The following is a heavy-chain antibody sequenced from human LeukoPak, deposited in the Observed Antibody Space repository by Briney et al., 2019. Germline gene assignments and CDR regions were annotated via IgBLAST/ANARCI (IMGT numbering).Heavy chain of an antibody. J-gene: IGHJ6*03. CDR3: AKFFSKGGYSYGYMGYYMDV. CDR1: GFTFSSYS. CDR2: ISSSSSYI. V-gene: IGHV3-21*04. D-gene: IGHD5-18*01. Sequence: PGGSLRLSCAASGFTFSSYSMNWVRQAPGKGLEWVSSISSSSSYIYYADSVKGRFTISRDNSKNTLYLQMNSLRAEDTAVYYCAKFFSKGGYSYGYMGYYMDVWGKGTTVTVSS.